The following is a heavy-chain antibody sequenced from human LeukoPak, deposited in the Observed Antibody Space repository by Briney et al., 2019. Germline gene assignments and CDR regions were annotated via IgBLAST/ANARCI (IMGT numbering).Heavy chain of an antibody. D-gene: IGHD3-9*01. CDR2: IYYSGST. CDR1: GGSISSYY. V-gene: IGHV4-59*01. J-gene: IGHJ5*02. CDR3: ARLRYFDWLLHNWFDP. Sequence: SETLSLTCTVSGGSISSYYWSWLRQPPGKGLEWIGYIYYSGSTNYNPSLKSRVTISVDTSKNQFSLKLSSVTAADTAVYYCARLRYFDWLLHNWFDPWGQGTLVTVPS.